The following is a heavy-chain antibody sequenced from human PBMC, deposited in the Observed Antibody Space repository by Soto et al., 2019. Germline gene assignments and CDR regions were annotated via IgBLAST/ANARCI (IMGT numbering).Heavy chain of an antibody. V-gene: IGHV3-30-3*01. CDR3: ARDRVGSALVGATYYYGMDV. CDR2: ISYDGSNK. D-gene: IGHD1-26*01. CDR1: GFTFSSYA. J-gene: IGHJ6*02. Sequence: GESLKISCAASGFTFSSYAMHWVRQAPGKGLEWVAVISYDGSNKYYADSVKGRFTISRDNSKNTLYLQMNSLRAEDTAVYYCARDRVGSALVGATYYYGMDVWGQGTTVTVSS.